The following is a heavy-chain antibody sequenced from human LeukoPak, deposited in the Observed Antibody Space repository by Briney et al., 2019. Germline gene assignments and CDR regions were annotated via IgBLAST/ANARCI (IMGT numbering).Heavy chain of an antibody. Sequence: GASVKVSCKASGYTFTGYYMHWVRQARGQGLEWMGWINPNSGGTNYAQKFQGRVTMTRDTSISTAYMELSRLRSDDTAVYYCARTHYYGSGSYYYWGQGTQVTVSS. CDR1: GYTFTGYY. D-gene: IGHD3-10*01. J-gene: IGHJ4*02. V-gene: IGHV1-2*02. CDR3: ARTHYYGSGSYYY. CDR2: INPNSGGT.